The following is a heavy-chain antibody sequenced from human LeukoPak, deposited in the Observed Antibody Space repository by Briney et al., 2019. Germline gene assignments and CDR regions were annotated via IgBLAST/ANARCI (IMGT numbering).Heavy chain of an antibody. V-gene: IGHV3-11*01. Sequence: GGSLRLSCAASGFTFTDYYMSWIRQAPGKGLEWVSYITNSGTTIYYADSVKGRFTISRDNAKNSLYLQMNSLRAEDTAVYYCAKGGSGRRDYYYYYMDVWGKGTTVTVSS. J-gene: IGHJ6*03. CDR2: ITNSGTTI. CDR3: AKGGSGRRDYYYYYMDV. CDR1: GFTFTDYY. D-gene: IGHD1-1*01.